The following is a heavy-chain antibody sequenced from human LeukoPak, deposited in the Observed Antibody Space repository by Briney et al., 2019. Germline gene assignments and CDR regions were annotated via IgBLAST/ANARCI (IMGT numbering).Heavy chain of an antibody. CDR3: AKDYDCGFDY. V-gene: IGHV3-9*01. CDR1: GFTFDDYA. Sequence: GRSLRLSCAASGFTFDDYAMHWVRQAPGKGLEWVSGISWNIDNIDYADSVRGRFTISRDNAKNSLYLQMNSLRAEDTALYYCAKDYDCGFDYWGQGTLVTVLS. J-gene: IGHJ4*02. D-gene: IGHD2-21*02. CDR2: ISWNIDNI.